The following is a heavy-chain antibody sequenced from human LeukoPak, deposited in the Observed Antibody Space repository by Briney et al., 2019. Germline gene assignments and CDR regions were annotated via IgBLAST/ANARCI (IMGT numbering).Heavy chain of an antibody. D-gene: IGHD3-22*01. CDR3: ARGPPDYYDSSGRPWFDP. Sequence: GASVKVSCKASGGTFSSYAISWVRQAPGQGLEWMGRIIPILGIANYAQKFQGRVTITADKSTSTAYMELSSLRSGDTAVYYCARGPPDYYDSSGRPWFDPWGQGTLVTVSS. CDR1: GGTFSSYA. J-gene: IGHJ5*02. V-gene: IGHV1-69*04. CDR2: IIPILGIA.